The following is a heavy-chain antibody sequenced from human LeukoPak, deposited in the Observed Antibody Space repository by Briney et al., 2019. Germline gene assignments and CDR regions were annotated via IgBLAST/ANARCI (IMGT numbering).Heavy chain of an antibody. V-gene: IGHV3-21*01. CDR1: GFTFSSYS. CDR2: ISRSSSYI. D-gene: IGHD5-12*01. J-gene: IGHJ4*01. CDR3: ARDMYSDSGYEWY. Sequence: GGSLRLSCAASGFTFSSYSMNWVRQAPGKGLEWVSSISRSSSYIYYADSVKGRFTISRDNAKNSLYLQMNSLRAEDTAVYYCARDMYSDSGYEWYWGQGTLVTVSS.